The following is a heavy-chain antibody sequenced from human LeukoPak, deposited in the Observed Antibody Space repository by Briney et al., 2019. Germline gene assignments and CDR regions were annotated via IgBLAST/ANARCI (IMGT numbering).Heavy chain of an antibody. Sequence: SETLSLTCTVSGGSISSSSYYWGWIRQPPGKGLEWIGSIYYSGSTYYNPSLKSRVTISVDTSKKQFSLKLSSVTAADTAVYYCARDGYNPIDYWGQGTLVTVSS. CDR2: IYYSGST. V-gene: IGHV4-39*07. CDR3: ARDGYNPIDY. CDR1: GGSISSSSYY. D-gene: IGHD5-24*01. J-gene: IGHJ4*02.